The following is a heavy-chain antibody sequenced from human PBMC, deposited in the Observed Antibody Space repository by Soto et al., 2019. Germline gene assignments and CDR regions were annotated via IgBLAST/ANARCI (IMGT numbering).Heavy chain of an antibody. Sequence: EVQVLESGGTLVQPGGSVRLSCAASGFTFSNYAMSWVRQAPGKGLEWVSSISGSGGTTYYADSVKGRLTLSRDNSKNTLYLQMNSLRVEDTAVYYCAKNNMGYYLDYWGQGTLVTVSS. V-gene: IGHV3-23*01. D-gene: IGHD3-10*01. CDR1: GFTFSNYA. CDR2: ISGSGGTT. J-gene: IGHJ4*02. CDR3: AKNNMGYYLDY.